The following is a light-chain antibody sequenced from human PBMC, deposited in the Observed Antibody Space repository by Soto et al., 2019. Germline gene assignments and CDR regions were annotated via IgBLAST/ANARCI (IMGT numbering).Light chain of an antibody. CDR3: QQYNNWPSIT. J-gene: IGKJ5*01. CDR1: QGISSH. CDR2: TAS. V-gene: IGKV1-39*01. Sequence: IQMTQSPSSLSASVGDRVTITCRASQGISSHLNWYQQKPGKAPNLLMYTASNLQSGVPSRFSGSGSGTEFTLTISSLQSEDFAVYYCQQYNNWPSITFGQGTRLEIK.